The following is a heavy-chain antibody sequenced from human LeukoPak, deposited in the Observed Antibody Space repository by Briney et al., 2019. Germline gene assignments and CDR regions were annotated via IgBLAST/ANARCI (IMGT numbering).Heavy chain of an antibody. V-gene: IGHV3-15*01. D-gene: IGHD2/OR15-2a*01. CDR3: ATGGYFLDF. J-gene: IGHJ4*02. CDR1: GFTFGNAW. Sequence: GGSLRLSCATSGFTFGNAWMNWVRQAPGKGLEWVGRIKSKVDGGTTDYAAPVKGRFTISRDDSKNTVYLQMNSLKIEDTAVYYCATGGYFLDFWGQGTPVTVSS. CDR2: IKSKVDGGTT.